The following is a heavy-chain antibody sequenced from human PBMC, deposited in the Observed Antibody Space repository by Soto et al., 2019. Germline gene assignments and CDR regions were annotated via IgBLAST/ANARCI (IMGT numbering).Heavy chain of an antibody. D-gene: IGHD4-17*01. J-gene: IGHJ4*02. Sequence: QVQLVESGGGVVQPGRSLRLSCVASGFNFNSYALQWVRQAPGKGLEWVAVISYDGSNTYYADSVRGRFTVSRDISKNTLYLQMSSLRPEDTAVYYCARGGEGDYGVQGCDYWGQVTLVTVSS. CDR2: ISYDGSNT. CDR1: GFNFNSYA. CDR3: ARGGEGDYGVQGCDY. V-gene: IGHV3-30-3*01.